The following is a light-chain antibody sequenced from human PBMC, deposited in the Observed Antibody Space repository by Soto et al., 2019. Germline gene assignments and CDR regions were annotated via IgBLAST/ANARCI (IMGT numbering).Light chain of an antibody. CDR2: DTS. J-gene: IGKJ5*01. V-gene: IGKV3-11*01. CDR3: QQRRNWVS. CDR1: QSVDTY. Sequence: LTQSPAILSLSPGERATLSCTASQSVDTYIAWYQQRPGQPPRLLIHDTSHRASGVPARFRGSGSGTDFPLTITSLEPEDFAVYFCQQRRNWVSFGPGTRLE.